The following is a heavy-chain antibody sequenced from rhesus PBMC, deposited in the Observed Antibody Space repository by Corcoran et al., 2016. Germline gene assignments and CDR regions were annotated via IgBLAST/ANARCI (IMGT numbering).Heavy chain of an antibody. CDR3: ARGDGTGYYYFDS. Sequence: QVQLVQSGAEVKKPGSSVKVSCKASGYTFTEYSVHRVRQAPRPGLEWMGWINPYNGNTKYEQRFQGRVTMTRDTSTSTAYMELISLTSEDTADYYCARGDGTGYYYFDSWGRGVLVTVSS. J-gene: IGHJ4*01. CDR2: INPYNGNT. V-gene: IGHV1S2*01. D-gene: IGHD6-31*01. CDR1: GYTFTEYS.